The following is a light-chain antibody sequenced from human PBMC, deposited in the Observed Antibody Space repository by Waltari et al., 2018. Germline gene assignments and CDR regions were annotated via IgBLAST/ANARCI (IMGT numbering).Light chain of an antibody. V-gene: IGLV3-21*02. CDR3: QVWDRSSDQPV. CDR2: DDD. CDR1: NIGGKS. Sequence: SYVRTQPPAVSVAPGPTATISWEGNNIGGKSVHGHQQKPGQAPVLVVFDDDERPSGIPPRFSGSNSENTATLTITRVEVGDGADYYCQVWDRSSDQPVFGGGT. J-gene: IGLJ3*02.